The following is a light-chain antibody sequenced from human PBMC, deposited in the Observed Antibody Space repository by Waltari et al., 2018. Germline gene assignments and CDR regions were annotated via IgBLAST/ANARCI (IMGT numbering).Light chain of an antibody. V-gene: IGLV3-1*01. CDR3: QAWDRSLVI. J-gene: IGLJ2*01. CDR1: KLGAKF. Sequence: SYDVTQAPSVSVSPGQTARITCPGDKLGAKFVSWYQQRPGQSPVLVIYQDTNRPSGIPERFSGSNSGTTATLTISGTQSIDEADYYCQAWDRSLVIFGGGTKLTVL. CDR2: QDT.